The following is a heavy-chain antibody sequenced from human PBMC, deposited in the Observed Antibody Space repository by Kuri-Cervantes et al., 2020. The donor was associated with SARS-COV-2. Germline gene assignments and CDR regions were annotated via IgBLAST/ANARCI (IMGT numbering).Heavy chain of an antibody. CDR1: GFTFTDYY. Sequence: GESLKISCAASGFTFTDYYMSWIRLTPGKGLEWVSYITGSGSAMYYAESVKGRFTISRDNAKNSLYLQVNSLRAEDTAVYYCARADFWSGLFDSWGQGTLVTVSS. D-gene: IGHD3-3*01. CDR3: ARADFWSGLFDS. CDR2: ITGSGSAM. V-gene: IGHV3-11*04. J-gene: IGHJ4*02.